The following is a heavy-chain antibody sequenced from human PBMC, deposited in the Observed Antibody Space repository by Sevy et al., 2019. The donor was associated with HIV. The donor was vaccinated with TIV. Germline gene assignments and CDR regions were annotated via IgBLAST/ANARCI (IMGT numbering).Heavy chain of an antibody. V-gene: IGHV3-21*01. J-gene: IGHJ4*02. D-gene: IGHD3-10*01. CDR1: GFTFSSDS. Sequence: GGSLRLSCAASGFTFSSDSMNWVRQAPGKGLEWVSSISSSSYIYYADSVKGRFTISRDNAKNSLYLQMNSLRAEDTAVYYCARVRKVRGIFLDSWGQGTLVTVSS. CDR2: ISSSSYI. CDR3: ARVRKVRGIFLDS.